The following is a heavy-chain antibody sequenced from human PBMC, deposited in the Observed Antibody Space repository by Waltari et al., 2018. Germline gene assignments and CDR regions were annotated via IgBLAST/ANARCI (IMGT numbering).Heavy chain of an antibody. V-gene: IGHV3-7*01. CDR1: GFTFTNFY. J-gene: IGHJ4*02. CDR3: ARHGRIRAVALIDS. CDR2: IKQDGSAK. Sequence: EVQVVESGGGLVQPGGSLRLSCAASGFTFTNFYRAWVRQTPGKGLEWVASIKQDGSAKYYVDSVRVRFTITRDNAKNSLFLKMNSLRAEDTAVYYCARHGRIRAVALIDSWGQGTLVTVSS. D-gene: IGHD2-15*01.